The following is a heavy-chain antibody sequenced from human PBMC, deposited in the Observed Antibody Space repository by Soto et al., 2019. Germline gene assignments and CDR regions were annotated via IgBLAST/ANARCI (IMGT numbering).Heavy chain of an antibody. Sequence: VGSLRLSCAASGFTVSSNYMSWVRQAPVKVLEWVSVIYSGGSTYYADSVKGRFTISRDNSKNTLYLQMNSLRAEDTAVYYCARDRYYYDSSGYIPFDYWGQGTLVTVSS. CDR3: ARDRYYYDSSGYIPFDY. CDR2: IYSGGST. V-gene: IGHV3-53*01. J-gene: IGHJ4*02. CDR1: GFTVSSNY. D-gene: IGHD3-22*01.